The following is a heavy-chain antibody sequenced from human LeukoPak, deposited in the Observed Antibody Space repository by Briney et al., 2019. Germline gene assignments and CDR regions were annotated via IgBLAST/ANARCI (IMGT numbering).Heavy chain of an antibody. Sequence: GGSLRLSCAASGFTFSDYYMSWIRQAPGKGLEWVSAISGSGGSTYYADSVKGRFTISRDNSKNTLYLQMNSLRAEDTAVYYCATLGNIGDQLFDYWGQGTLVTVSS. CDR2: ISGSGGST. CDR3: ATLGNIGDQLFDY. CDR1: GFTFSDYY. D-gene: IGHD5-12*01. J-gene: IGHJ4*02. V-gene: IGHV3-23*01.